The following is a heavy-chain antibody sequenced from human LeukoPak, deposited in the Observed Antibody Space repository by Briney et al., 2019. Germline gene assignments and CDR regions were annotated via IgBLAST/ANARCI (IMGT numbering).Heavy chain of an antibody. V-gene: IGHV1-3*01. CDR2: INAGNGNT. J-gene: IGHJ3*02. CDR1: GYTFTSYT. Sequence: ASVKVSCKASGYTFTSYTMHWVRQAPGQRLEWMGWINAGNGNTKSSQKFQGRVTITRDTSATTAYMELSSLRSEDTAVYYCARPTEDAFDIWGQGTMVTVSS. CDR3: ARPTEDAFDI.